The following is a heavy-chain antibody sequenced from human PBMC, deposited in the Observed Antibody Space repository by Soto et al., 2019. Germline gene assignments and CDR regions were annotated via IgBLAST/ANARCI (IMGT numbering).Heavy chain of an antibody. D-gene: IGHD5-18*01. V-gene: IGHV3-33*01. J-gene: IGHJ6*02. CDR1: GFTFSSYG. CDR3: AREGIQLWYYYYGMDV. CDR2: IWYDGSNK. Sequence: QVQLVESGGGVVQPGRSLRLSCAASGFTFSSYGMHWVRQAPGKGLEWVAVIWYDGSNKYYADSVKGRFTISRDNSKNXLYLQMNSLRAEDTAVYYCAREGIQLWYYYYGMDVWGQGTTVTVSS.